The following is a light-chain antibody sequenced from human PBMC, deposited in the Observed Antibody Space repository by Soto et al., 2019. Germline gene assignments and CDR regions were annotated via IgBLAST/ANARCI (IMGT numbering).Light chain of an antibody. CDR1: SSDVGYSNY. Sequence: QSALTQPRSVSGSPGQSVTISCTGTSSDVGYSNYVSWYQQHPGKSPKLMIYDVNEWPSGVPDRFSGSKSGNTASLTISGLLAEDEADYYCCSYSGSYTFVLFGGGTKLTVL. J-gene: IGLJ2*01. CDR3: CSYSGSYTFVL. CDR2: DVN. V-gene: IGLV2-11*01.